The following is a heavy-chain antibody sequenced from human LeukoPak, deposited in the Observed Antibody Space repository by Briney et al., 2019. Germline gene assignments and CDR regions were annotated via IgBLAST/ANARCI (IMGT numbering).Heavy chain of an antibody. CDR1: GFTFNNYD. V-gene: IGHV3-48*03. CDR2: ISASGSSL. CDR3: ARDEQIAAAGTIIPYYYYYYMDV. J-gene: IGHJ6*03. D-gene: IGHD6-13*01. Sequence: GGSLGLSCAASGFTFNNYDMHWVRQAPGKGLEWISYISASGSSLFYADSVKGRFTNSRDNAKNSLYLQMNSLRAEDTAVYYCARDEQIAAAGTIIPYYYYYYMDVWGKGTTVTVSS.